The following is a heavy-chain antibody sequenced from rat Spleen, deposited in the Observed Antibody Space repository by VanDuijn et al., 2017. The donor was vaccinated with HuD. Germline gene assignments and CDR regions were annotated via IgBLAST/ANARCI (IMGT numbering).Heavy chain of an antibody. CDR3: VREERGVRE. CDR1: GFNFNDYW. D-gene: IGHD4-3*01. V-gene: IGHV4-2*01. CDR2: INKDSRTI. J-gene: IGHJ2*01. Sequence: EVKLVESGGGLVQPGRSLRLSCAASGFNFNDYWMGWVRQAPGKGLEWIGEINKDSRTIKYSPSLKDKFTVSRDNARNTLYLQMSKLGSEDTAIYYCVREERGVREWGQGVMVTVSS.